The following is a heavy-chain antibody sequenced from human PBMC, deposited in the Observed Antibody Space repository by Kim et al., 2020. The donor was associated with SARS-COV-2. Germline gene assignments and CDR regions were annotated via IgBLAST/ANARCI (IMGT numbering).Heavy chain of an antibody. Sequence: GESLKISCKGSGYSFTSYWISWVRQMPGKGLEWMGRIDPSDSYTNYSPSFQGHVTISADKSISTAYLQWSSLKASDTAMYYCARLGRPLYCSGGSCYSGGFHYYFDYWGQGTLVTVSS. CDR1: GYSFTSYW. D-gene: IGHD2-15*01. CDR2: IDPSDSYT. CDR3: ARLGRPLYCSGGSCYSGGFHYYFDY. J-gene: IGHJ4*02. V-gene: IGHV5-10-1*01.